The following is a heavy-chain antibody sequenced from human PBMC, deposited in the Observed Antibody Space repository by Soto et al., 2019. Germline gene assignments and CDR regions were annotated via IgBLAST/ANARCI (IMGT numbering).Heavy chain of an antibody. CDR1: GYTFTGYG. CDR3: ARDRGYNYGTRFDY. J-gene: IGHJ4*02. Sequence: SVKVSCKASGYTFTGYGISWGRQAPGQGLEWMGWISAYNGNTNYAQKLQGRVTMTTDTSTSTAYMELRSLRSDDTAVYYCARDRGYNYGTRFDYWGQGTLVTVSS. V-gene: IGHV1-18*01. CDR2: ISAYNGNT. D-gene: IGHD5-18*01.